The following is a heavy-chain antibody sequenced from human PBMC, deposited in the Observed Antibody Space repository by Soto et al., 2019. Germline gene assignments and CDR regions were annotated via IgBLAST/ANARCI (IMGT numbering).Heavy chain of an antibody. Sequence: ASVKVSCKASGYTFTSYGISWVRQAPGQGLEWMGWISAYNGNTNYAQKLQGRVTMTTDTSTSTAYMELRSLRFDDTAVYYCAREVTYGDYDDWFDPCGQGTLLNVSS. CDR2: ISAYNGNT. D-gene: IGHD4-17*01. CDR3: AREVTYGDYDDWFDP. V-gene: IGHV1-18*01. J-gene: IGHJ5*02. CDR1: GYTFTSYG.